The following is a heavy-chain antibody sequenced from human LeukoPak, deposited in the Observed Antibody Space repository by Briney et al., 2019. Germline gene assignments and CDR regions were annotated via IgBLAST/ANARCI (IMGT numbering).Heavy chain of an antibody. CDR2: IYYSGST. V-gene: IGHV4-61*01. J-gene: IGHJ5*02. D-gene: IGHD2/OR15-2a*01. CDR3: ARDAPGSTTGAFDP. Sequence: PSETLSLTCTVSGGSISSSHYYWGWIRQPPGKGLEWIGYIYYSGSTNYNPSLKSRVTISVDTSKNQFSLKLSSVTAADTAVYYCARDAPGSTTGAFDPWGQGTLVTVSS. CDR1: GGSISSSHYY.